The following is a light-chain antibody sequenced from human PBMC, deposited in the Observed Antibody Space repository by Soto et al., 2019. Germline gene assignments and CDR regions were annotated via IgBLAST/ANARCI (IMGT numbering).Light chain of an antibody. CDR3: CSYAGSSTFV. V-gene: IGLV2-23*03. J-gene: IGLJ3*02. CDR2: EGT. CDR1: SSDVGSYNP. Sequence: QSALTQPASVSGSPGQSITISCTGTSSDVGSYNPVSWYQQHPGKAPKLMIYEGTKRPSVVSNRFSGSKSGNTASLTISGLQAEDEAAYYCCSYAGSSTFVFGGGTKLNVL.